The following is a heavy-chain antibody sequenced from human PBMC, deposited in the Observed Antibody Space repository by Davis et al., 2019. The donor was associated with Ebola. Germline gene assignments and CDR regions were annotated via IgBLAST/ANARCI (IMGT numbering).Heavy chain of an antibody. CDR2: IIPIFGTA. CDR1: GGTFSSYA. Sequence: AASVTVSCKASGGTFSSYAISWVRQAPGQGLEWMGGIIPIFGTANYAQKFQGRVTITADESTSTAYMELSSLRSEDTAVYYCAREKERAFDYWGQGTLVTVSS. V-gene: IGHV1-69*13. J-gene: IGHJ4*02. CDR3: AREKERAFDY.